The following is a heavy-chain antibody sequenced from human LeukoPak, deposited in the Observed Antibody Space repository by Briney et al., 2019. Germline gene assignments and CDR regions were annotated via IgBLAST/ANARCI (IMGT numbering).Heavy chain of an antibody. CDR3: ARDRIAAADDAFDI. D-gene: IGHD6-13*01. J-gene: IGHJ3*02. Sequence: GGLRLSCAASGFTFSSYGMSWVRQAPGKGLEWVSAIETGGASTYYADSVKGRFTISRDNSKNTLYLQMNSLRAEDTAVYYCARDRIAAADDAFDIWGQGTMVTVSS. V-gene: IGHV3-23*01. CDR2: IETGGAST. CDR1: GFTFSSYG.